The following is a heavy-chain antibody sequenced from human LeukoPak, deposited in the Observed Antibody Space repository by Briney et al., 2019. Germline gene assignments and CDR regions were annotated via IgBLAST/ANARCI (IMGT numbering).Heavy chain of an antibody. V-gene: IGHV3-66*01. CDR3: ARGFLLAGIAVAGGGDAFDI. D-gene: IGHD6-19*01. Sequence: PGGSLRLSCAASGFTVSSNYMSWVRQAPGKGLEWASVIYSGGSTYYADSVKGRFTISSDNSKNTLYLQMNSLRAEDTAVYYCARGFLLAGIAVAGGGDAFDIWGQGTMVTVSS. J-gene: IGHJ3*02. CDR2: IYSGGST. CDR1: GFTVSSNY.